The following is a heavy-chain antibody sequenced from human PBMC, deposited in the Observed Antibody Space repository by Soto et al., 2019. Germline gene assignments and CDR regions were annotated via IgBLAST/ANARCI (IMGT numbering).Heavy chain of an antibody. CDR1: GASVSSNSAA. CDR2: TYYRSKWYN. J-gene: IGHJ6*02. CDR3: ARDLCSAGSCSSNYYYYGMDV. V-gene: IGHV6-1*01. Sequence: SQTLSLTCAISGASVSSNSAAWNWIRQSPSRGLEWLGRTYYRSKWYNDYAVSVKSRITINPDTSKNQFSLQLNSVTPEDTAVYYCARDLCSAGSCSSNYYYYGMDVWGQGTTVTVSS. D-gene: IGHD2-15*01.